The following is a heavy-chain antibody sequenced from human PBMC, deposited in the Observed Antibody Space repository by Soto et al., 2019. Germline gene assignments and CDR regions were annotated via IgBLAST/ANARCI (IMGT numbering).Heavy chain of an antibody. D-gene: IGHD3-22*01. Sequence: QVQLVQSGAEVKKPGASVKVSCKASGYTFTSYGISWVRQAPGQGLEWMGWISAYNGNTNYAKKIKGRVTMTTDTSTSTAYMELRSLRSDDTAVYYCARTPEVDYDSSGLFDYWGQGTLVTVSS. CDR2: ISAYNGNT. CDR3: ARTPEVDYDSSGLFDY. V-gene: IGHV1-18*01. CDR1: GYTFTSYG. J-gene: IGHJ4*02.